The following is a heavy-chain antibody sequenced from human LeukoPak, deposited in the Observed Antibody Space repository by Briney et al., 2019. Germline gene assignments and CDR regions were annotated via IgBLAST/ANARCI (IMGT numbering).Heavy chain of an antibody. CDR1: GFTFRTYA. Sequence: GGSLRLSCAASGFTFRTYAINWVRQAPGKGLEWVAVISYDGGNKYYADSVKGRFTISRDNSKNTLYLQMSSLRLEDTAVYYCARGGDSSTWYYYFDYWGQGTLVTVSS. CDR2: ISYDGGNK. D-gene: IGHD6-13*01. CDR3: ARGGDSSTWYYYFDY. V-gene: IGHV3-30-3*01. J-gene: IGHJ4*02.